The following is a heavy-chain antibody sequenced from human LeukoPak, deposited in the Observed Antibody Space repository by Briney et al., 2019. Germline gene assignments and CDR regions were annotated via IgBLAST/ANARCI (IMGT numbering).Heavy chain of an antibody. V-gene: IGHV3-11*04. Sequence: PGGSLRLSCAASGFTFSDYQMNWIRQAPGKGLEWVSYIRSSGSTIYYADSVKGRFTISRDNAKNSLFLQMNSLRAADTAVYYCARVESSGYYSPPYMDVWGKGTTVTISS. J-gene: IGHJ6*03. CDR3: ARVESSGYYSPPYMDV. CDR1: GFTFSDYQ. CDR2: IRSSGSTI. D-gene: IGHD3-22*01.